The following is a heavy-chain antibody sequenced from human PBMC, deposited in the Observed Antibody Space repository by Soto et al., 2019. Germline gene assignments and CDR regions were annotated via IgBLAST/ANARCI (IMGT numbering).Heavy chain of an antibody. Sequence: ASVKVSCKPSGYTFSSYAISWVRQAPGQGLEWMGWISAYNDNTNYVQKLQGRVTMTTDTSASTAYMELRSLRSEDTAVYYCARDPLLWFGELPDYWGQGTLVTVSS. D-gene: IGHD3-10*01. V-gene: IGHV1-18*01. CDR3: ARDPLLWFGELPDY. J-gene: IGHJ4*02. CDR1: GYTFSSYA. CDR2: ISAYNDNT.